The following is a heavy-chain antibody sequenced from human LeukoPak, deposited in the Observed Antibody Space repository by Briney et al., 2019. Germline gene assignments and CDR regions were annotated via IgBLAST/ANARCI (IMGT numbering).Heavy chain of an antibody. CDR2: ISSSGSTI. V-gene: IGHV3-48*03. Sequence: GGSLRLSCAASGFTFSSYEMNWVRQAPGKRLEWVSYISSSGSTIYYADSVKGRFTISRDNAKNSLYLQMNSLRAEDTAVYYCARGGYGDPGGTYYYYYGMDVWGQGTTVTVSS. D-gene: IGHD4-17*01. CDR3: ARGGYGDPGGTYYYYYGMDV. J-gene: IGHJ6*02. CDR1: GFTFSSYE.